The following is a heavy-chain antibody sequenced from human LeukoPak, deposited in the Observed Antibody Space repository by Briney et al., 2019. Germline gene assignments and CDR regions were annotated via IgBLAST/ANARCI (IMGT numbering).Heavy chain of an antibody. J-gene: IGHJ4*02. CDR2: ISASGGTI. V-gene: IGHV3-23*01. D-gene: IGHD1-7*01. CDR1: GFTFSDNA. CDR3: ALSRTLDY. Sequence: GGSLRLSCAASGFTFSDNAMSWVRQAPGKGLEWVSAISASGGTIYYADSVKGRFIISRDNSKNTLYLQMNSLRPEDTAVYYCALSRTLDYWGQGTLVTVSS.